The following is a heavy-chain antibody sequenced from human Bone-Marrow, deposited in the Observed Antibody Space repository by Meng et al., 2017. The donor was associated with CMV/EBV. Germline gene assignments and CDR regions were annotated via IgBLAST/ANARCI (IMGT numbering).Heavy chain of an antibody. CDR2: IYYSGST. CDR3: ARRSYSSSSDWFDP. CDR1: GGSISSYY. J-gene: IGHJ5*02. V-gene: IGHV4-59*01. D-gene: IGHD6-6*01. Sequence: SETLSLTCTVSGGSISSYYWSWIRQPPGKGLEWIGYIYYSGSTNYNPSLKSRVTISVDTSKNQFSLKLSSVTAADTAVYYCARRSYSSSSDWFDPWGQGTLVTFSS.